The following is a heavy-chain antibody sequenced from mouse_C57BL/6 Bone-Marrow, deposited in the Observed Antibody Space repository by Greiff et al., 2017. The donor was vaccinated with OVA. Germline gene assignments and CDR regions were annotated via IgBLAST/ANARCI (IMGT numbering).Heavy chain of an antibody. CDR1: GFSFNTYA. J-gene: IGHJ3*01. V-gene: IGHV10-1*01. CDR3: VRLSGTEFAY. D-gene: IGHD4-1*01. Sequence: EVQLVESGGGLVQPKGSLKLSCAASGFSFNTYAMNWVRQAPGKGLEWVARISSKSNNYATYYADSVKDRFTISRDDSESMLYLQMNNLKTEDTAMYCCVRLSGTEFAYWGQGTLVTVSA. CDR2: ISSKSNNYAT.